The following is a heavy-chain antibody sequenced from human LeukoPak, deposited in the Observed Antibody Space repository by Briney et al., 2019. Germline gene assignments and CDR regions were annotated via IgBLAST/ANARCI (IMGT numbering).Heavy chain of an antibody. CDR3: ARVRVMSGSYSPFDY. J-gene: IGHJ4*02. CDR1: GFTFGSYT. CDR2: ISSSSSYI. D-gene: IGHD1-26*01. V-gene: IGHV3-21*04. Sequence: GGSLRLSCAASGFTFGSYTMNWVRQAPGKGLEWVSYISSSSSYIYYADSVKGRFTISRDNAKNSLYLQMNSLRAEDTALYYCARVRVMSGSYSPFDYWGQGTLVTVSS.